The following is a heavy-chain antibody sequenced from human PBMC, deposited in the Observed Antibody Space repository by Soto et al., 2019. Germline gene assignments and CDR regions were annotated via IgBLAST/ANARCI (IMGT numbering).Heavy chain of an antibody. CDR1: GFTFSSYA. CDR2: ISYDGSNK. Sequence: QVQLVESGGGVVQPGRSLRLSCAASGFTFSSYAMHWVRQAPGKGLEWVAVISYDGSNKYYADSVKGRFTISRDNSKNTLYLQMNSLRAEDTAVYYCARAYGDYFYFQHWGQAPWSPSPQ. CDR3: ARAYGDYFYFQH. J-gene: IGHJ1*01. V-gene: IGHV3-30-3*01. D-gene: IGHD4-17*01.